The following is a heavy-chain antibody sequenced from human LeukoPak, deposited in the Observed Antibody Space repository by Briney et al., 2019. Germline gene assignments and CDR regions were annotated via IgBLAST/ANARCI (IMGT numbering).Heavy chain of an antibody. CDR1: GGSISSSDYY. Sequence: SETLSLTCTVSGGSISSSDYYWGWVRQPPGKGLEWIASIYYSGSTYYNPSLKSRVTISVDTSKNQFSLKLSSVTAADTAVYYCARRRLQGLLWFGEPFDYWGQGTLVTVSS. J-gene: IGHJ4*02. CDR2: IYYSGST. CDR3: ARRRLQGLLWFGEPFDY. V-gene: IGHV4-39*01. D-gene: IGHD3-10*01.